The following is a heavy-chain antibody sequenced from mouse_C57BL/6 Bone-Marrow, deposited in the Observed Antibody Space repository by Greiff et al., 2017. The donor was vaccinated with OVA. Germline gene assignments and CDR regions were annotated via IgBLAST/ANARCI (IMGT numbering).Heavy chain of an antibody. D-gene: IGHD1-1*01. CDR2: INPSTGGT. CDR3: ARSSYYCSSAAGFAY. CDR1: GYSFTGYY. J-gene: IGHJ3*01. Sequence: EVKLQESGPELVKPGASVKLSCKASGYSFTGYYMNWVKQSPEKSLEWIGEINPSTGGTTYNQKFKAKATLTVDKSSSTAYMQLKILRPEDAAVYYCARSSYYCSSAAGFAYWGQGTLVTVSA. V-gene: IGHV1-42*01.